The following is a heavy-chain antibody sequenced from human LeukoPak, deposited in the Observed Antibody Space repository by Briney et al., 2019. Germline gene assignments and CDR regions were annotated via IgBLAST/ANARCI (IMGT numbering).Heavy chain of an antibody. CDR2: ISWNSGSI. CDR1: GFTFDDYA. D-gene: IGHD2-15*01. V-gene: IGHV3-9*01. Sequence: PGRSLRLSCAASGFTFDDYAMHWVRQAPGKGLEWVSGISWNSGSIGYADSVKGRFTISRDNAKNSLYLQMNSLRAEDTALYYCAKDFHLYLRGGGFDYWGQGTLVTVSS. CDR3: AKDFHLYLRGGGFDY. J-gene: IGHJ4*02.